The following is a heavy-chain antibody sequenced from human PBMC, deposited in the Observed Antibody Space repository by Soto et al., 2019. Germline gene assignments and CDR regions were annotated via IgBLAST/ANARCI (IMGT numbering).Heavy chain of an antibody. CDR1: GFTFSSYA. V-gene: IGHV3-23*01. CDR2: IGGSGGST. Sequence: LRLSCAASGFTFSSYAMSWVRQAPGKGLEWVSAIGGSGGSTYYADSVKGRFTISRDNSKNTLYLQMNSLRAEDTAVHYCAKGKSSSGWYRGGMDVWGQGTTVTVSS. CDR3: AKGKSSSGWYRGGMDV. D-gene: IGHD6-19*01. J-gene: IGHJ6*02.